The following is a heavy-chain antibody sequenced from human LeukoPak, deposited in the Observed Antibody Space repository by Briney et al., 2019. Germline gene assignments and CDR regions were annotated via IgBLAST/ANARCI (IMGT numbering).Heavy chain of an antibody. CDR2: INSNSNYI. J-gene: IGHJ4*02. CDR1: GITFSSYS. V-gene: IGHV3-21*04. Sequence: GGSLRLSCAASGITFSSYSMNWVRQAPGKGLEWVSSINSNSNYIYYADSVKGRFTISRDNAKNSLYLQMNSLRAEDTAVYYCAREEYYYDSSGYSGGLNYWGQGTLVTVSS. D-gene: IGHD3-22*01. CDR3: AREEYYYDSSGYSGGLNY.